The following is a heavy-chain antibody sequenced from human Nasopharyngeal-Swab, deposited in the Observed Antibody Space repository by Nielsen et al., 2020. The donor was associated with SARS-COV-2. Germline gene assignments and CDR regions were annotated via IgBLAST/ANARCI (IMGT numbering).Heavy chain of an antibody. CDR2: MNPKSGDV. V-gene: IGHV1-8*01. D-gene: IGHD3-22*01. J-gene: IGHJ3*02. CDR1: GYTFSRND. CDR3: AGMIIENDAFDI. Sequence: ASVKVSCKSSGYTFSRNDINWVRQATGQGLEWMGWMNPKSGDVGYAQKFQGRVTMTRNTSTTTAYMELSRLTSDDTAVYYCAGMIIENDAFDIWGQGTAVTVSS.